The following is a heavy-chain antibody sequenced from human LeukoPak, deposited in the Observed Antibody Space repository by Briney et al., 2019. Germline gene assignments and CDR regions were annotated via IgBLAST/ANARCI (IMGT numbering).Heavy chain of an antibody. D-gene: IGHD3-22*01. Sequence: GASVKVSCKASGYTFTGYYMHWVRQAPGQGLEWMGWINPNSGGTNYAQKFQGRVTMTRDTSISTAYMELSRLRSDDTAVYYCARESVVVYYDSRGVDYWGQGTLVTVSS. CDR3: ARESVVVYYDSRGVDY. CDR1: GYTFTGYY. V-gene: IGHV1-2*02. J-gene: IGHJ4*02. CDR2: INPNSGGT.